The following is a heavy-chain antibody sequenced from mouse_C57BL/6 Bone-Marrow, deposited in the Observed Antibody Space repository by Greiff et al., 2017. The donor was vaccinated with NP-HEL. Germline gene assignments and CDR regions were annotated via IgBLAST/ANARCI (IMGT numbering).Heavy chain of an antibody. V-gene: IGHV1-82*01. Sequence: VQLQQSGPELVKPGASVKISCKASGYAFSSSWMNWVKQRPGKGLEWIGRIYPGDGVTNYNGKFTGKATLTADKSSSTAYLQLRSLTSGDSAVYFCARCSNYEGNMVDYWGQGTSVTVSS. D-gene: IGHD2-5*01. CDR1: GYAFSSSW. CDR2: IYPGDGVT. J-gene: IGHJ4*01. CDR3: ARCSNYEGNMVDY.